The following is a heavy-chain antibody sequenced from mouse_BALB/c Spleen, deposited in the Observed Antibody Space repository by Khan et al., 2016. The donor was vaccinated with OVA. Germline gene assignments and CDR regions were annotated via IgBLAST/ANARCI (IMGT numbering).Heavy chain of an antibody. V-gene: IGHV14-3*02. CDR3: ARPFDYYDALDC. CDR2: IDPANGNT. CDR1: GFTIKDTY. D-gene: IGHD2-4*01. J-gene: IGHJ4*01. Sequence: VQLQQSGAELVKPGASVKLSCTASGFTIKDTYIHWVKQRPEQGLEWIGRIDPANGNTDNVPKFQGKATMTADSSSNTAFLQLISLTSADSAVYYIARPFDYYDALDCWGQGTLVTVS.